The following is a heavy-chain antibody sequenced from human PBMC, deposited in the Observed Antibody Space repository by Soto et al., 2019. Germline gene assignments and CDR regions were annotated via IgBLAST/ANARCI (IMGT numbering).Heavy chain of an antibody. CDR2: ISYDGSNK. CDR1: GFTFSSYG. D-gene: IGHD5-12*01. V-gene: IGHV3-30*18. J-gene: IGHJ4*02. CDR3: AKDGGYDDFDY. Sequence: AGSLTLFCVVSGFTFSSYGMHWVRQAPGKGLEWVAVISYDGSNKYYADSVKGRFTISRDNSKNTLYLQMNSLRAEDTAVYYCAKDGGYDDFDYWGQGTLVTVSS.